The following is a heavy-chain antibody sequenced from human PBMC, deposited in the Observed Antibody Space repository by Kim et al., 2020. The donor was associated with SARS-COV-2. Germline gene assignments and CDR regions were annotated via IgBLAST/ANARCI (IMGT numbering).Heavy chain of an antibody. Sequence: SETLSLTCAVYGGSFSGYYWSWIRQPPGKGLEWIGEINHSGSTNYNPSLKSRVTISVDTSKNQFSLKLSSVTAADTAVYYCARGMTVGGTFDYWGQGTLVTVSS. V-gene: IGHV4-34*01. D-gene: IGHD3-22*01. CDR3: ARGMTVGGTFDY. J-gene: IGHJ4*02. CDR1: GGSFSGYY. CDR2: INHSGST.